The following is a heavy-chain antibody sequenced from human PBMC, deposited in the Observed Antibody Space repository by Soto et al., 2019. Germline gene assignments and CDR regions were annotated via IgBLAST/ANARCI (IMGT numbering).Heavy chain of an antibody. J-gene: IGHJ6*03. CDR3: AREGYSYGYHYYYYMDV. CDR2: INHSGST. CDR1: GGSFSGYY. D-gene: IGHD5-18*01. V-gene: IGHV4-34*01. Sequence: SETLSLTCAVYGGSFSGYYWSWIRQPPGKGLEWIGEINHSGSTNYNPSLKSRVTISVDTSKYQFSLKLSSVTAADTAVYYCAREGYSYGYHYYYYMDVWGKGTTVTVSS.